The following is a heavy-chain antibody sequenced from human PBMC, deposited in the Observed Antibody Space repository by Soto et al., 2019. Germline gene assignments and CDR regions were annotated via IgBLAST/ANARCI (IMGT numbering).Heavy chain of an antibody. CDR2: IIPIFGTA. V-gene: IGHV1-69*12. CDR3: ARDLPAADYYYYGMDV. Sequence: QVQLVQSGAEVKKPGSSVKVSCKASGGTFSSYAISWVRQAPGQGLEWMGGIIPIFGTANYAQKFQGRVTITADESTSTAYMELSSLRSDDTAVYYCARDLPAADYYYYGMDVWGQGTTVTVSS. J-gene: IGHJ6*02. CDR1: GGTFSSYA. D-gene: IGHD2-2*01.